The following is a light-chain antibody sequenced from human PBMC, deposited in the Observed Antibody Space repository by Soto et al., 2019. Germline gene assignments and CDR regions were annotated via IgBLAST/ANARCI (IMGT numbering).Light chain of an antibody. Sequence: IVLTQSPGTLSLSPGERATLSCRASQSVTSNYLAWYQQKPGQAPRLLIYGASSGATGIPDRFSGSGSGTDFTLTISRLEPADFAVYYCQYYGSSPQTFGQGTKVEIK. J-gene: IGKJ1*01. CDR2: GAS. V-gene: IGKV3-20*01. CDR3: QYYGSSPQT. CDR1: QSVTSNY.